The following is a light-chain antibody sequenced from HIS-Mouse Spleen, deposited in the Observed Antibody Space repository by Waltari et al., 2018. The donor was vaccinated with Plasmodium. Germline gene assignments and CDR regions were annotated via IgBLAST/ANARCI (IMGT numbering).Light chain of an antibody. Sequence: EIAMTQSPATLSVSPGERATLSCRASQSVSSNVAWYQQKPGQAPRLLIYGASTRANGIPARFSGSGSGTEFTLTISSLQSEDFAVYYCQQYNNWSFTFGPGTKVDIK. CDR3: QQYNNWSFT. CDR1: QSVSSN. V-gene: IGKV3-15*01. CDR2: GAS. J-gene: IGKJ3*01.